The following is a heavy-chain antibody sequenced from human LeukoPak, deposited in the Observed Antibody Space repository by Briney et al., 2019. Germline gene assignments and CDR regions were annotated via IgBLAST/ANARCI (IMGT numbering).Heavy chain of an antibody. Sequence: SETLSLTCTVSGGSISSYYWSWIRQPPGKGLEWIGYIYYSGSTNYNPSLKSRVTISVDTSKNQFPLKLSSVTAADTAVYYCARGLNDYGDYGYYYYYMDVWGKGTTVTVSS. D-gene: IGHD4-17*01. J-gene: IGHJ6*03. CDR1: GGSISSYY. V-gene: IGHV4-59*01. CDR3: ARGLNDYGDYGYYYYYMDV. CDR2: IYYSGST.